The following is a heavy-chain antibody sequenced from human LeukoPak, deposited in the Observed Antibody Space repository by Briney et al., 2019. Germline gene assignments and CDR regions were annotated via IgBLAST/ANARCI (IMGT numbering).Heavy chain of an antibody. CDR2: ISASGGST. J-gene: IGHJ4*02. CDR3: AKGISIYSYFDN. D-gene: IGHD3-16*02. V-gene: IGHV3-23*01. CDR1: GFIFSSFA. Sequence: PGGSLRLSCAASGFIFSSFAMSWVRQAPGKGLEWISVISASGGSTYYADSVKGRFTISRDNSKNTLHLQMNSLRAEDTAVYYCAKGISIYSYFDNWGQGTLVTVSS.